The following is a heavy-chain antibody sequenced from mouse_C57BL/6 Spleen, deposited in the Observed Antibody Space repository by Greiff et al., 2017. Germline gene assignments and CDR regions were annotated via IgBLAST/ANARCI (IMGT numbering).Heavy chain of an antibody. CDR1: GFNIKDDY. Sequence: VQLQQSGAELVRPGASVKLSCTASGFNIKDDYMHWVKQRPEQGLEWIGWIDPENGDTEYASKFQGKATITADTSSNTAYLQLSSLTSEDTAVYYCTTRSNYGAYWGQGTLVTVSA. D-gene: IGHD2-5*01. J-gene: IGHJ3*01. CDR3: TTRSNYGAY. CDR2: IDPENGDT. V-gene: IGHV14-4*01.